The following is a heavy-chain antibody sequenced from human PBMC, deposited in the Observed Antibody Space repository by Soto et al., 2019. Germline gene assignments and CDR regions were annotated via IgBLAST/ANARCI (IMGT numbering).Heavy chain of an antibody. CDR2: INAGNGNT. CDR1: GYTFTSYA. V-gene: IGHV1-3*01. Sequence: QVQLVQSGAEVKKPGASVKVSCKASGYTFTSYAMHWVRQAPGQRLEWMGWINAGNGNTKYSQKFQGRVTITRDTSASTAYMELSSLRCEDTAVYYCARGDFWSSRELDYWGQGTLVTVSS. J-gene: IGHJ4*02. D-gene: IGHD3-3*01. CDR3: ARGDFWSSRELDY.